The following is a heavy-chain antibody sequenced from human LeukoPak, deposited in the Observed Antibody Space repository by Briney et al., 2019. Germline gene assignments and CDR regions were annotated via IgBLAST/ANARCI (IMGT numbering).Heavy chain of an antibody. CDR1: GFTFSSYW. V-gene: IGHV3-7*05. D-gene: IGHD3-16*01. CDR3: ARDGVPGYFDY. J-gene: IGHJ4*02. Sequence: GGSLRLSCAASGFTFSSYWMSWVRQAPGEGLEWVANIKQDGSEKYYVDSVKGRFTISRDNAKNSLYLQMNSLRAEDTAVYYCARDGVPGYFDYWGQGTRVTVSS. CDR2: IKQDGSEK.